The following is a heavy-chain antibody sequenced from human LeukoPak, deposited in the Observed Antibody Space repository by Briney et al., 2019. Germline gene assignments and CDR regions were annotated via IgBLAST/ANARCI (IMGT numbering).Heavy chain of an antibody. V-gene: IGHV5-51*01. Sequence: GESLKISCKGSGYSFTSYWIGWVRQMPGKGLEWIGIIYPGDSDTRYSPSFQGQVTISADKSISTAYLQWSSLKASDTAMYYCARGRGYCSGGSCYYFDYWGQGTLVTVSS. D-gene: IGHD2-15*01. CDR1: GYSFTSYW. J-gene: IGHJ4*02. CDR2: IYPGDSDT. CDR3: ARGRGYCSGGSCYYFDY.